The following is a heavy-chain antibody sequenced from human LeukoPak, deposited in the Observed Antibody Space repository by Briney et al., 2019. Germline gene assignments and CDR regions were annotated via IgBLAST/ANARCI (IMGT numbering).Heavy chain of an antibody. Sequence: GSSVKVSCKASGGTFSSYAISWVRQAPGQGLEWMGGIIPIFGTANYAQKFQGRVTITADESTSTAYMELSSLRSEDTAVYYCPTDSAGWYSGGFDYWGQGTLVTVSS. CDR2: IIPIFGTA. CDR3: PTDSAGWYSGGFDY. V-gene: IGHV1-69*01. CDR1: GGTFSSYA. J-gene: IGHJ4*02. D-gene: IGHD6-19*01.